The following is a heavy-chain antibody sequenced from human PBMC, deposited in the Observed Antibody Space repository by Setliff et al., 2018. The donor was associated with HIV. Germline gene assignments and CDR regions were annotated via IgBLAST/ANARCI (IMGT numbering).Heavy chain of an antibody. CDR2: IYSGDST. CDR1: GFIVSSNY. V-gene: IGHV3-66*02. D-gene: IGHD6-6*01. J-gene: IGHJ6*03. CDR3: ARGVPYSSSSEYYYYYCYMDV. Sequence: LRLSCAASGFIVSSNYMSWVRQAPGKGLEWVSIIYSGDSTYYADSVKGRFTISGDNSKSTLYLQMNSLRGEDTAVYYCARGVPYSSSSEYYYYYCYMDVWG.